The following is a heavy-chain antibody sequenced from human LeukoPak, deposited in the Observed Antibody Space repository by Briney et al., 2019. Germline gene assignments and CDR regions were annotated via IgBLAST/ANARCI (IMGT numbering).Heavy chain of an antibody. V-gene: IGHV3-43D*03. D-gene: IGHD6-13*01. Sequence: GGSLRLSCAASGFTFDDYAMHWVRQAPGKGLEWVSHITWDGGSTLSADSMKGRFTMSRDNSKKSLYLQMNSLRSDDTAVYYCARDRSSSDYWGQGTLVTVSS. CDR3: ARDRSSSDY. CDR2: ITWDGGST. J-gene: IGHJ4*02. CDR1: GFTFDDYA.